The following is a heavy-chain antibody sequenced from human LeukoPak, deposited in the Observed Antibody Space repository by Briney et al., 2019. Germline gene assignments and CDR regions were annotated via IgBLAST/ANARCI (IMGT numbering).Heavy chain of an antibody. CDR2: ISDVSTYI. J-gene: IGHJ3*02. Sequence: GGSLRLSCAASGFTFSTYSMNWVRQAPGKGLEWVSSISDVSTYIYYADSVKGRFTISRDNAKNSLYLQMNSLRAEDTAVYYCARDGYSSGWYIWGQGTMVTVSS. D-gene: IGHD6-19*01. CDR1: GFTFSTYS. V-gene: IGHV3-21*01. CDR3: ARDGYSSGWYI.